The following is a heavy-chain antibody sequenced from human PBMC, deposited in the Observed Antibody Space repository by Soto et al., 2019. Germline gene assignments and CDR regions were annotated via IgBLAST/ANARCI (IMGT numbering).Heavy chain of an antibody. D-gene: IGHD3-22*01. CDR3: ARDSSGYYYYFDY. CDR2: IYHSGST. J-gene: IGHJ4*02. CDR1: GGSISSGGYS. Sequence: SETLSLTCAVSGGSISSGGYSWSWIRQPPGKGLEWIGYIYHSGSTYYNPSLKSRVTISVDRSKNQFSLKLSSVTAADTAVYYCARDSSGYYYYFDYWGQGTLVTVS. V-gene: IGHV4-30-2*01.